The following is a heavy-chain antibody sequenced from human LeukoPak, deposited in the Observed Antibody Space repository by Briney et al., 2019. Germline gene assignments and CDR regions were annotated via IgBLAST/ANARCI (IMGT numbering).Heavy chain of an antibody. J-gene: IGHJ5*02. D-gene: IGHD6-13*01. CDR2: IYYSGST. CDR3: ARGQQLVQANNWFDP. Sequence: PSQSLSLTCTVSGVSISSGGYYWSWIRQHPGKGLEWIGYIYYSGSTYYNPSLKSRITISVDTSKNQFSLKLSSVTAADTAVYYCARGQQLVQANNWFDPWGQGTLVTVSS. V-gene: IGHV4-31*03. CDR1: GVSISSGGYY.